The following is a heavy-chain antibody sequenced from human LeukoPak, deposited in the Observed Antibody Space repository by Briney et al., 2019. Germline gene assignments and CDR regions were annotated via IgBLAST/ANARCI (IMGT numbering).Heavy chain of an antibody. CDR2: IYHSGST. D-gene: IGHD4-17*01. Sequence: SETLSLTCAVSGYSISSGYYWGRIRQPPGKGLEWIGSIYHSGSTYYNPSLKSRVTISVDTSKDQFSLNLSSVTAADTAVYYCARHDYGPNWFDPWGQGTLVTVSS. CDR3: ARHDYGPNWFDP. J-gene: IGHJ5*02. V-gene: IGHV4-38-2*01. CDR1: GYSISSGYY.